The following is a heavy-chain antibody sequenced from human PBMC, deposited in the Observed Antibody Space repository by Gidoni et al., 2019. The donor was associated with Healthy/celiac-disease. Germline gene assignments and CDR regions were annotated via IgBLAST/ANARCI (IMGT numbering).Heavy chain of an antibody. V-gene: IGHV1-69*06. D-gene: IGHD1-26*01. Sequence: QVQLVQSGAEVTKPGSSVKVSCKASGGTFSSYAISWVRQAPGQGLEWMGGIIPIFGTANYAQKFQGRVTITADKSTSTAYMELSSLRSEDTAVYYCARVYFGVVGATYSQHWGQGTLVTVSS. CDR2: IIPIFGTA. J-gene: IGHJ1*01. CDR3: ARVYFGVVGATYSQH. CDR1: GGTFSSYA.